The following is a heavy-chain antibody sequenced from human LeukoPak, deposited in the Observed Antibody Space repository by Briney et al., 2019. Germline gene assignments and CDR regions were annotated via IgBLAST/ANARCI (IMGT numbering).Heavy chain of an antibody. CDR2: IIPIFGTA. Sequence: ASVKVSCKASGGTFSSYAISWVRQAPGQGLEWMGGIIPIFGTANYAQKFQGRVTITADESTSTAYMELSSLRSEGTAVYYCARVRGGYSYGALYYYYGMDVWGQGTTVTVSS. CDR3: ARVRGGYSYGALYYYYGMDV. D-gene: IGHD5-18*01. CDR1: GGTFSSYA. J-gene: IGHJ6*02. V-gene: IGHV1-69*13.